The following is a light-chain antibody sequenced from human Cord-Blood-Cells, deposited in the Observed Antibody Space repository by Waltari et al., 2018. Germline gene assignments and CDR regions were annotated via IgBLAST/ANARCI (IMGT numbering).Light chain of an antibody. V-gene: IGLV2-11*01. Sequence: QSALTHPRSVSGSPGQSVTISCTGTSSAVGGYNYVSWYQQHPGKAPKLMIYDVSKRPSGVPDRFSGSKSGNTASLTISGLQAEDEADYYCCSYAGSYTYVFGTGTKVTVL. CDR3: CSYAGSYTYV. J-gene: IGLJ1*01. CDR1: SSAVGGYNY. CDR2: DVS.